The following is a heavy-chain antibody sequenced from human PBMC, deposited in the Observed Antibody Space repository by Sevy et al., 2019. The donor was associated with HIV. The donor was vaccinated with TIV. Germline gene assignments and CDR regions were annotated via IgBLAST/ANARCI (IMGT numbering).Heavy chain of an antibody. J-gene: IGHJ4*02. V-gene: IGHV3-21*01. D-gene: IGHD3-22*01. Sequence: GGSLRLSCAASGFTFTSYSMNWVRQAPGKVLEWVSSISRSRVYIYYADSVKGHFTISRDNTKNSLFLQMNSLRAEDTAVYYCARGSSDLEGDYWGQGTLVTVSS. CDR1: GFTFTSYS. CDR3: ARGSSDLEGDY. CDR2: ISRSRVYI.